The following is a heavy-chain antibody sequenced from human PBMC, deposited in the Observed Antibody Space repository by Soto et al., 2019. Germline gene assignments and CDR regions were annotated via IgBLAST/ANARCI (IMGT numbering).Heavy chain of an antibody. CDR3: AKDSRHFVAEFEY. CDR1: GFTFSSYA. D-gene: IGHD3-3*02. CDR2: ISGSGATT. V-gene: IGHV3-23*01. Sequence: EVQLLESGGGLVQPGGSLRLSCAASGFTFSSYAMSWVRQAPGKGLEWVSVISGSGATTFYADSVKGRFTISRDNSKNTLYLQINSLRSEDTAVFYCAKDSRHFVAEFEYWGPGTLVTVSS. J-gene: IGHJ4*02.